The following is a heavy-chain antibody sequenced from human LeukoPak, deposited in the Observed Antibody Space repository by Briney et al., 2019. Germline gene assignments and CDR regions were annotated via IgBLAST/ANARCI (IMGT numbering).Heavy chain of an antibody. Sequence: GGSLRLSCASTFTFNIYGMPWVRQAPGKGLEWVSPINHNGVSTYYADSVKGRFAISRDNSKNTLYLQMNSLRAEDTAVYYCAKAGYACSSTSCFSNYYMDVWGKGTTVTVSS. CDR3: AKAGYACSSTSCFSNYYMDV. CDR2: INHNGVST. V-gene: IGHV3-23*01. D-gene: IGHD2-2*01. J-gene: IGHJ6*03. CDR1: TFTFNIYG.